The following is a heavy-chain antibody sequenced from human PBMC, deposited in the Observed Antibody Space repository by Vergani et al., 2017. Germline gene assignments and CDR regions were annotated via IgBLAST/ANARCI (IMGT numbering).Heavy chain of an antibody. V-gene: IGHV3-30-3*01. CDR2: ISYDGSNK. Sequence: QVQLVESGGGVVQPGRSLRLSCAASGFTFSSYAMHWVRQAPGKGLEWVAVISYDGSNKYYADSVKGRFTISRDNSKNTLYLQMNSLRAEDTAMYYCARPWNYYGSGSYYDYWGQGTLVTVSS. CDR1: GFTFSSYA. CDR3: ARPWNYYGSGSYYDY. J-gene: IGHJ4*02. D-gene: IGHD3-10*01.